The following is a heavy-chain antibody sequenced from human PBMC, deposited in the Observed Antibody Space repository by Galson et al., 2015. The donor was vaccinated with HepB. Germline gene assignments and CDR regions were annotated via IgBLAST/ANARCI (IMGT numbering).Heavy chain of an antibody. CDR2: TSNDETFK. J-gene: IGHJ5*02. CDR1: GFPFSNNG. D-gene: IGHD3-22*01. Sequence: SLRLSCAASGFPFSNNGVHWVRQAPGKGLEWVAVTSNDETFKKYADSVKGRFTISRDNSKNTLYLQLNSLRPDDTAVYYCVKGCEVGCKTIVLDPWGQGTLVTVSS. CDR3: VKGCEVGCKTIVLDP. V-gene: IGHV3-30*18.